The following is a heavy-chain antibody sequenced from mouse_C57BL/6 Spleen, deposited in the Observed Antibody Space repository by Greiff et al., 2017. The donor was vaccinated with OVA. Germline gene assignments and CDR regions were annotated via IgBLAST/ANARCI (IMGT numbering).Heavy chain of an antibody. CDR2: IDPSDSYT. CDR3: ARVGHKLGNYFDY. V-gene: IGHV1-69*01. Sequence: VQLQQPGAELVMPGASVKLSCKASGYTFTSYWMHWVKQRPGQGLEWIGEIDPSDSYTNYNQKFKGKSTLTVDKSSSTAYMQLSSLTSEDSAVYYCARVGHKLGNYFDYWGKGTTLTVSS. J-gene: IGHJ2*01. CDR1: GYTFTSYW. D-gene: IGHD4-1*01.